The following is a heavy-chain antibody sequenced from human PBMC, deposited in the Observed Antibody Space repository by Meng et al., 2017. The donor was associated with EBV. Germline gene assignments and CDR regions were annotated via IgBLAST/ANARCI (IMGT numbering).Heavy chain of an antibody. CDR2: IYYSGST. CDR1: GVSSSSSSYY. Sequence: LQLQDSGPGLVKPSETLSLTCTVSGVSSSSSSYYWGLIRQPPGKGLEWIGSIYYSGSTYYNPSLKSRVTISVDTSKNQFSLKLSSVTVADTAVYYCADYSSWGQGTLVTVSS. V-gene: IGHV4-39*07. D-gene: IGHD4-11*01. J-gene: IGHJ4*02. CDR3: ADYSS.